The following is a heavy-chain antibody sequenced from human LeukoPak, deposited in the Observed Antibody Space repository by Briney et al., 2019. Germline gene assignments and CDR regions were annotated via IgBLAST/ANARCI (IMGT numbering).Heavy chain of an antibody. Sequence: SETLSLTCTVSGGSISSYYWSWIRQPPGKGLEWIGYIYYSGSTNYNPSLKSRVTISVDTSKNQFSLKLSSVTAADTAVYYCARENDSSGYFSLAGAFDIWGQGTVVTVSS. CDR2: IYYSGST. CDR3: ARENDSSGYFSLAGAFDI. CDR1: GGSISSYY. V-gene: IGHV4-59*01. J-gene: IGHJ3*02. D-gene: IGHD3-22*01.